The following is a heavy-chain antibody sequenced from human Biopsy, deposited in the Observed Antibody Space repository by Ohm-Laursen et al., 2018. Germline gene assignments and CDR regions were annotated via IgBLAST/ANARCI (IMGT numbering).Heavy chain of an antibody. Sequence: QTLTLPCSVSGASVKTSGYFWAWIRQRPGKGLERIGYISYNERTHYNPALTSRLAISFDTSNNRISLQLRSVSVADTAVYYCVREPKTGTAEAWYFDLWGRGSPVTVPS. D-gene: IGHD3-9*01. CDR3: VREPKTGTAEAWYFDL. J-gene: IGHJ2*01. CDR2: ISYNERT. CDR1: GASVKTSGYF. V-gene: IGHV4-31*03.